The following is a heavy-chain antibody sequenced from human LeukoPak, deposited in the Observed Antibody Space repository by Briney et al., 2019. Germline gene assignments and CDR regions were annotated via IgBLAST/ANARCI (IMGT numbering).Heavy chain of an antibody. CDR3: ARGFYSPHH. CDR1: GGSIRSYY. Sequence: SETLSLTCTVSGGSIRSYYWSWIRQPPGKGLEWIGYIYYSGSTYYNPSLKSRVTISVDTSKNQFSLKLTSVTAADTAVYYCARGFYSPHHWGQGTLVTVSS. V-gene: IGHV4-59*01. D-gene: IGHD4-11*01. J-gene: IGHJ5*02. CDR2: IYYSGST.